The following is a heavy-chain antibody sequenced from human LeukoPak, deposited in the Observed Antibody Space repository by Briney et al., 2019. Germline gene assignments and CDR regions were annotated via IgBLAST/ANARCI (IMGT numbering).Heavy chain of an antibody. Sequence: PGRSLRLSCAASGFTVSSNYMSWVRQAPGKGLEWVSVIYSGGSTYYADSVKGRFTISRDNSKNTLYLQMNSLRAEDTAVYYCGRGGGGGYYYDSSGYLHWGQGTLVTVSS. V-gene: IGHV3-53*01. D-gene: IGHD3-22*01. CDR1: GFTVSSNY. CDR2: IYSGGST. J-gene: IGHJ4*02. CDR3: GRGGGGGYYYDSSGYLH.